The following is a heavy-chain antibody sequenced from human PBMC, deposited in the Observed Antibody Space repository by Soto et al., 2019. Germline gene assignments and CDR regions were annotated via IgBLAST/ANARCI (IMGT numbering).Heavy chain of an antibody. D-gene: IGHD3-10*01. CDR2: ISNSGST. Sequence: QVQLQESGPGLVKPSQTLSLTCTVSGGSISSGGSFWSWIRQHPGKGLEWIGFISNSGSTYYNPSLKSRVNISVDTSKAQFSLRPSSVTAADTAVYYCAREGEWQEYPDNGFDPWGQGTLVTVSS. J-gene: IGHJ5*02. V-gene: IGHV4-31*03. CDR1: GGSISSGGSF. CDR3: AREGEWQEYPDNGFDP.